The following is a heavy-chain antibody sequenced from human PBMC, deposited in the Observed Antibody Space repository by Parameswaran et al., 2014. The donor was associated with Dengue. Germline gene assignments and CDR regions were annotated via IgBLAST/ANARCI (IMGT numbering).Heavy chain of an antibody. V-gene: IGHV1-3*01. CDR2: INAGNGNT. CDR3: ARGLTFGGVIVDY. Sequence: WVRQAPGQRLEWMGWINAGNGNTKYSQKFQGRVTITRDTSASTAYMELSSLRSEDTAVYYCARGLTFGGVIVDYWGQGTLVTSPQ. D-gene: IGHD3-16*02. J-gene: IGHJ4*02.